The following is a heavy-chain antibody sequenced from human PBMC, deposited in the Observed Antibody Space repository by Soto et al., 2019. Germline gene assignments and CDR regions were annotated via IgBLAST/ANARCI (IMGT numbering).Heavy chain of an antibody. CDR2: ITPGNGNT. CDR1: GYTFTNA. D-gene: IGHD3-9*01. Sequence: QVQLVQSGAEVKEPGAAVKVSCKASGYTFTNAMHWVRQAPGQSLEWMGWITPGNGNTRYSQNFQGRVTITRDTSASTVYMDLSSLRSEDTAVYYCARDGGSDWLLDYWGQGTLVTVSS. V-gene: IGHV1-3*01. J-gene: IGHJ4*02. CDR3: ARDGGSDWLLDY.